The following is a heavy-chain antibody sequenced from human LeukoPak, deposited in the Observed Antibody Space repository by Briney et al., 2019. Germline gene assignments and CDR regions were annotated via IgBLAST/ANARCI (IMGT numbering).Heavy chain of an antibody. D-gene: IGHD1-26*01. V-gene: IGHV3-30-3*01. CDR2: ISYDGSNK. J-gene: IGHJ4*02. CDR3: ARGTLGAWDY. CDR1: GFTFSSYA. Sequence: PGRSLRLSCAASGFTFSSYAMHWVRQAPGKGLEWVAVISYDGSNKYYADSVKGRFTISRDNSKNTLYLQMNSLRAEDTAVYYCARGTLGAWDYWGQGTLVTVSS.